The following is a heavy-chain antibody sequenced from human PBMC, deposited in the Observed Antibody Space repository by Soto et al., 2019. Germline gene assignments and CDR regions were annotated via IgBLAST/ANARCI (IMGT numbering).Heavy chain of an antibody. J-gene: IGHJ6*02. CDR1: GGSISSVGHY. Sequence: TSDPLSPTCSVSGGSISSVGHYWTWIRQQPGKGLEWIGYIYYSGRTDYTPSLKSRATISVDRSKNQFSLNLRSQTAADTAIYYCAREIGGYGSSTRYGLDGWGQGTTVTLSS. D-gene: IGHD6-25*01. V-gene: IGHV4-31*02. CDR2: IYYSGRT. CDR3: AREIGGYGSSTRYGLDG.